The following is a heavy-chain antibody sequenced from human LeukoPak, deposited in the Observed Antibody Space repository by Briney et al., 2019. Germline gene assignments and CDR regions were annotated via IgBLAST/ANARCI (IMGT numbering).Heavy chain of an antibody. CDR2: IYSSGSI. CDR3: ARQFEF. V-gene: IGHV4-59*08. J-gene: IGHJ4*02. CDR1: GGSLSSYY. Sequence: SETLSLSCTVFGGSLSSYYWVWVRQPPGKGLEWIGLIYSSGSIKYNPSLKSRLTISLDTSNNQISLKLTSVTAADTAIYYRARQFEFWGQGTLVTVSS.